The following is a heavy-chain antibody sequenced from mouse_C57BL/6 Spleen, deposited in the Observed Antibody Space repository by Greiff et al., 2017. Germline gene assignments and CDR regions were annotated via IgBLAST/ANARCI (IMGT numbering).Heavy chain of an antibody. V-gene: IGHV1-26*01. CDR2: INPNNGGT. CDR1: GYTFTDYY. D-gene: IGHD1-1*01. CDR3: ARHYYGTPFDY. Sequence: EVQLQQSGPELVKPGASVKISCKASGYTFTDYYMNWVKQSHGKSLEWIGDINPNNGGTSYNQKFKGKATLTVDKSSSTAYMELRSLTSEDSAGYYCARHYYGTPFDYWGQGTTLTVSS. J-gene: IGHJ2*01.